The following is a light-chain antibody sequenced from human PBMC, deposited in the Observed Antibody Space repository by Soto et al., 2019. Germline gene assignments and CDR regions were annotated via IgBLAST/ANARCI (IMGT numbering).Light chain of an antibody. Sequence: DIQMTQSPSTMSASVGDRVTITCRASQSISSWLDWYQQKPGKAPKLLIYKASSLESGVPSRLSGSGSGTEFTLTISSPQPGDFATYYCQQFHSFSPTFGQGTKVESK. CDR3: QQFHSFSPT. V-gene: IGKV1-5*03. J-gene: IGKJ1*01. CDR2: KAS. CDR1: QSISSW.